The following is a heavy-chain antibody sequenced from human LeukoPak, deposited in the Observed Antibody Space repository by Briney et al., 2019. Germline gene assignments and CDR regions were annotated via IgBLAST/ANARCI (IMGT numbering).Heavy chain of an antibody. CDR2: IYYSGST. V-gene: IGHV4-59*01. Sequence: SETLSLTCTVSDGSISSYYWSWLRQPPGKGLEWIGYIYYSGSTNYNPSLTSRVTISVDTSKNQFSLKLSSVTAADTAVYYCARLVIRGFYYYYYMDVWGKGTTVTVSS. CDR1: DGSISSYY. J-gene: IGHJ6*03. CDR3: ARLVIRGFYYYYYMDV. D-gene: IGHD3-10*01.